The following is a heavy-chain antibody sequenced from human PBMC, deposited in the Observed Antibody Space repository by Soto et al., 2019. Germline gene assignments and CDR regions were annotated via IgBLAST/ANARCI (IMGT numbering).Heavy chain of an antibody. D-gene: IGHD5-18*01. CDR2: IKSKTDGGTA. CDR3: TTDRGHMYDFDY. Sequence: EVQLVESGGGLVKPGGSLRLSCAASGFTFGNAWMNWVRQPPGKGLEWVGRIKSKTDGGTADYAAPVKGRFTISRDDSKNALYLQMNSLKTEDTAVYYCTTDRGHMYDFDYWGQGALVPVSS. J-gene: IGHJ4*02. CDR1: GFTFGNAW. V-gene: IGHV3-15*01.